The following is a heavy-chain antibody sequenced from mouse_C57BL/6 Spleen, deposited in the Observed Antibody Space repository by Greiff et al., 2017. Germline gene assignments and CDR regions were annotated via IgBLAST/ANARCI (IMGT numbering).Heavy chain of an antibody. CDR2: IDPETGGT. CDR3: TRFITTVVAYFDY. CDR1: GYTFTDYE. J-gene: IGHJ2*01. V-gene: IGHV1-15*01. Sequence: QVQLQQSGAELVRPGASVTLSCKASGYTFTDYEMHWVKQTPVHGLEWIGAIDPETGGTAYNQKFKGKAILTADKSSSTAYMELRSLTSEDSAVYYCTRFITTVVAYFDYWGQGTTLTVSS. D-gene: IGHD1-1*01.